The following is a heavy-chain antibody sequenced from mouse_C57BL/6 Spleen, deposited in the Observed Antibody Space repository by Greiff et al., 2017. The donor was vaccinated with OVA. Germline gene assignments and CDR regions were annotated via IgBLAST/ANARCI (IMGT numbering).Heavy chain of an antibody. V-gene: IGHV2-6*03. Sequence: VQGVESGPGLVAPSQSLSITCTVSGFSLTSYGVHWVRQPPGKGLEWLVVIWSDGNTTYNSALKSRLSISKDNSKSQVFLKMNSLQTDDTAMYYCARGIYYYGSSYFDVWGTGTTVTVSS. CDR2: IWSDGNT. CDR1: GFSLTSYG. D-gene: IGHD1-1*01. J-gene: IGHJ1*03. CDR3: ARGIYYYGSSYFDV.